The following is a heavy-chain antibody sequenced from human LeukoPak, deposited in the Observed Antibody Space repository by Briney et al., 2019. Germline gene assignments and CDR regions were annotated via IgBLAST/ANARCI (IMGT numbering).Heavy chain of an antibody. Sequence: LELVAVISSAGSTYYADSVKGRFITSRDNSKNTLYLQMNRLRAEDTAVYYCATNRIDAFDIWGQGTMVTVSS. V-gene: IGHV3-53*01. CDR3: ATNRIDAFDI. D-gene: IGHD2-15*01. J-gene: IGHJ3*02. CDR2: ISSAGST.